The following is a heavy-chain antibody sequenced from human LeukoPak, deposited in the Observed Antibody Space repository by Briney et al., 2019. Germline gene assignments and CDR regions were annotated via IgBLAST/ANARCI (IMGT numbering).Heavy chain of an antibody. CDR3: ARERGHCSGGSCYSDY. Sequence: GGSLRLSCAASGFTFSSYWMSWVRQAPGKGLEWVANIKQDGSEKYYVDSVKGRFTISRDNAKNSLYLQMNGLRAEDTAVYYCARERGHCSGGSCYSDYWGQGTLVTVSS. J-gene: IGHJ4*02. CDR1: GFTFSSYW. V-gene: IGHV3-7*04. CDR2: IKQDGSEK. D-gene: IGHD2-15*01.